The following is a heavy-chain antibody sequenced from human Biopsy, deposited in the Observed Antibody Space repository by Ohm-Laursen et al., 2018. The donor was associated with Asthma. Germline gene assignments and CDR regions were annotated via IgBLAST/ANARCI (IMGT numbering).Heavy chain of an antibody. V-gene: IGHV1-69*01. CDR3: ARKAGSCISRTCYSLDF. Sequence: SSVKVSCTSPGGTFNTYVIGWVRQAPGPGLEWLGGINSVFGTTTYPQKFQDRVTITADDSTSTVYMELSSLRSEDTAVYYCARKAGSCISRTCYSLDFWGQGTLVTVSS. CDR1: GGTFNTYV. CDR2: INSVFGTT. D-gene: IGHD2-2*01. J-gene: IGHJ4*02.